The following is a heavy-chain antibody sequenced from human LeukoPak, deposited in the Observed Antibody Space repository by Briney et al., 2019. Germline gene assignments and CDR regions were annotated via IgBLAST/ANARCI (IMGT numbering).Heavy chain of an antibody. J-gene: IGHJ4*02. V-gene: IGHV3-21*01. Sequence: GGSLRLSCAASGFTFSSYSMNWVRQAPGKGLEWVSSISSSSSYIYYADSVKGRFTISKDNAKNSLYLQMNSLRAEDTAVYYCARDQVASTNYDYWGRGTLVTVSS. CDR1: GFTFSSYS. D-gene: IGHD2-8*01. CDR2: ISSSSSYI. CDR3: ARDQVASTNYDY.